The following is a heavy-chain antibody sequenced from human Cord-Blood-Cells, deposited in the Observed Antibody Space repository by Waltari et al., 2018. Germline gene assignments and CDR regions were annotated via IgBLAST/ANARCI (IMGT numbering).Heavy chain of an antibody. Sequence: QLQLQESGPGLVKPSETLSLTCTVSGGSISSSSYYWGWIRQPPGKGLEWIGSIYYSGRTYSNPSLKSRVTISVDTSKNQFSLKLSSVTAADTAVYYCARRFPYYDFWSGYYDAFDIWGQGTMVTVSS. D-gene: IGHD3-3*01. CDR1: GGSISSSSYY. V-gene: IGHV4-39*01. CDR2: IYYSGRT. CDR3: ARRFPYYDFWSGYYDAFDI. J-gene: IGHJ3*02.